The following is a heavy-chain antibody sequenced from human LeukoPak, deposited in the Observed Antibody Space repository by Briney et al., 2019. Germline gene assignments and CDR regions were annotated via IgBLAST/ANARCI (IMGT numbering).Heavy chain of an antibody. D-gene: IGHD6-13*01. CDR2: ISYDGSNK. V-gene: IGHV3-30-3*01. CDR1: GFTFSSYA. Sequence: GGSLRLSCAASGFTFSSYAVHWVRQAPGKGLEWVAVISYDGSNKYYTDSVKGRFTISRDNSKNTLYLQMNSLRTEDTAVYYCAKDQFSSSRIDAFDVWGQGTVVAVSS. J-gene: IGHJ3*01. CDR3: AKDQFSSSRIDAFDV.